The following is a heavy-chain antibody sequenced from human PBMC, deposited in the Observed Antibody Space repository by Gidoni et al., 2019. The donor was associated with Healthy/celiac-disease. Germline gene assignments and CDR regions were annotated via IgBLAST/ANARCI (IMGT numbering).Heavy chain of an antibody. D-gene: IGHD1-7*01. Sequence: QVQLVESGGGVVQPGRSLRLSCAASGFTFSSYGMHWVRQAPGKGLEWVAVIWYDGSNKYYADSVKGRFTISRDNSKNTRYLQMNSLRAEDTAVYYCARIARINWNYSIGYWGQGTLVTVSS. J-gene: IGHJ4*02. CDR3: ARIARINWNYSIGY. V-gene: IGHV3-33*01. CDR2: IWYDGSNK. CDR1: GFTFSSYG.